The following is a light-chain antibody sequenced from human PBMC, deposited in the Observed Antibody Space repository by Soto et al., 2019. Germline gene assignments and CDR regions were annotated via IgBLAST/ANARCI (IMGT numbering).Light chain of an antibody. Sequence: DIQMTQSPSSLSASVGDRVTITCQASQDISNYLNWYQQKPGKAPKLLIYDASNLETGVPSRFSGSGSGTDFTFTISRLEPEDFAVYYCHHFGSLPETFGQGTNVE. V-gene: IGKV1-33*01. J-gene: IGKJ1*01. CDR1: QDISNY. CDR3: HHFGSLPET. CDR2: DAS.